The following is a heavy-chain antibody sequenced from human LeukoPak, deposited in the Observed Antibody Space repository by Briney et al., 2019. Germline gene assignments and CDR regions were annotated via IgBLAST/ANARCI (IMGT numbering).Heavy chain of an antibody. CDR3: AKGVGQWLGTFDY. D-gene: IGHD6-19*01. CDR1: GFTFSSYG. J-gene: IGHJ4*02. Sequence: GGSLRLSCAASGFTFSSYGMSWVRQAPGKGLEWVSAISGSGGSTYYADSVKGRFTISRDNSKNTLYLQMNSLRAEDTAVYYCAKGVGQWLGTFDYWGQGTLVTVSS. V-gene: IGHV3-23*01. CDR2: ISGSGGST.